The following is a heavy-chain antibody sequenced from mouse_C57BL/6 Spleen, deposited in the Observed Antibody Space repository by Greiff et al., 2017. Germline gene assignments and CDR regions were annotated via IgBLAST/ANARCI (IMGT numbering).Heavy chain of an antibody. CDR1: GFTFSDYG. CDR2: ISSGSSTI. V-gene: IGHV5-17*01. CDR3: ARELGRGFDY. Sequence: DVKLVESGGGLVKPGGSLTLSCAASGFTFSDYGMHWVRQAPEKGLEWVAYISSGSSTIYYADTVKGRFTISRDNAKNTLFLQMASLRSEETAMYYCARELGRGFDYWGQGTTLTVSS. D-gene: IGHD4-1*01. J-gene: IGHJ2*01.